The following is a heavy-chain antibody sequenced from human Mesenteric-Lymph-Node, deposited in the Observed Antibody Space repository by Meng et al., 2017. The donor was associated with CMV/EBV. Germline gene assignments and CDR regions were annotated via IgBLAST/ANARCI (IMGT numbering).Heavy chain of an antibody. CDR2: LSYDGNNE. D-gene: IGHD1-26*01. Sequence: GGSLRLSCAASGFTFSSYTMHWVRQAPGKGLEWVAVLSYDGNNEYYTDSVKGRFTLSRDNSKNALYLQMNSLRVEDTAVYYCAKDSGADYWGQGTLVTVSS. V-gene: IGHV3-30*04. CDR3: AKDSGADY. CDR1: GFTFSSYT. J-gene: IGHJ4*02.